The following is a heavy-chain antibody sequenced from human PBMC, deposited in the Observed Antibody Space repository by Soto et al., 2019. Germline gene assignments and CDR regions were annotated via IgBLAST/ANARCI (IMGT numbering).Heavy chain of an antibody. CDR1: GFSVSNLY. J-gene: IGHJ4*02. Sequence: GGSLRLSCAASGFSVSNLYMTWVRQAPGKGLEWVSVISSGGSTYYADSVKGRFTIPRDNSKNTLYLEMKSLRAGDTAVYYCARDTLGGAYDFCHGGQGTLVTVSS. CDR2: ISSGGST. CDR3: ARDTLGGAYDFCH. V-gene: IGHV3-66*01. D-gene: IGHD3-3*01.